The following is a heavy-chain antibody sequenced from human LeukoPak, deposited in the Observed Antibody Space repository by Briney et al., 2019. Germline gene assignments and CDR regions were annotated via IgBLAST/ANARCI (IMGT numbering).Heavy chain of an antibody. V-gene: IGHV4-31*03. CDR1: GGSISSGGYY. J-gene: IGHJ4*02. D-gene: IGHD2-15*01. CDR3: ASGYCSGGSCEPFDY. CDR2: IYYSGST. Sequence: PSETMSLTCTVSGGSISSGGYYWSWTRQHPGKGLEWIGYIYYSGSTYYNPSLKSRVTISVDTSKNQFSLKLSSVTAADTAVYYCASGYCSGGSCEPFDYWGQGTLVTVSS.